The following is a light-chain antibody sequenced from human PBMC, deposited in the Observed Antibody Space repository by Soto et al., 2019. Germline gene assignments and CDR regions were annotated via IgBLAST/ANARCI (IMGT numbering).Light chain of an antibody. V-gene: IGKV1-33*01. CDR3: QQYDILPIT. Sequence: DIQMTQSPSSLFASVGDRVTITCQATQDINIYLNWYQQKPGKAPNLLIYDSSNLVIGVPSRFSGSRSGTHFTFTISSLQTEDIGTYYCQQYDILPITFGRGTRLEI. CDR2: DSS. J-gene: IGKJ5*01. CDR1: QDINIY.